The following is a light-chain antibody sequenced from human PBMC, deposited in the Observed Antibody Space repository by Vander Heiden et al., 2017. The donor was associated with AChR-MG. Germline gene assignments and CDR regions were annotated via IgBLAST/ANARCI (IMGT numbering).Light chain of an antibody. CDR1: QGISSA. V-gene: IGKV1-13*02. Sequence: AIQMTQSPSSLSASVGDSVTITCRASQGISSALIWYQQKPGKVPKVLIYDASSLVSGVPSRFSGSGSGTEFTLTISSLQPEDFATYHCQQSSSYPLTFGGGTKVEIK. J-gene: IGKJ4*01. CDR2: DAS. CDR3: QQSSSYPLT.